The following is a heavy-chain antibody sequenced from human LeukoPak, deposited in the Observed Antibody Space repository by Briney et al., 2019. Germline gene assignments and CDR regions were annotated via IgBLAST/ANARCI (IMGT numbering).Heavy chain of an antibody. CDR1: DGSFSGYY. CDR3: ARAYYDFWSGYYTRFDY. D-gene: IGHD3-3*01. V-gene: IGHV4-34*01. J-gene: IGHJ4*02. Sequence: PSETLSLTCAVYDGSFSGYYWSWIRQPPGKGLEWIGEINHSGSTNYNPSLKSRVTISVDTSKNQFSLKLSSVTAADTAVYYCARAYYDFWSGYYTRFDYWGQGTLVTVSS. CDR2: INHSGST.